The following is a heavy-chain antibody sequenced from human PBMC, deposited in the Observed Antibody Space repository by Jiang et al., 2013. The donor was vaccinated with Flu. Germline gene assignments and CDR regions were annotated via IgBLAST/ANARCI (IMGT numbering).Heavy chain of an antibody. J-gene: IGHJ6*02. CDR1: GGSISSNNYY. CDR2: IFYSGTT. V-gene: IGHV4-39*01. Sequence: GLVKPLETLSLTCTVSGGSISSNNYYWGWIRQPPGKGLEWIGSIFYSGTTYYNPSLKSRVTISVDTSKNQFSLKLNSVTAAETALYYCARHVAGKAFYNGMDVWGQGTTVTVSS. CDR3: ARHVAGKAFYNGMDV.